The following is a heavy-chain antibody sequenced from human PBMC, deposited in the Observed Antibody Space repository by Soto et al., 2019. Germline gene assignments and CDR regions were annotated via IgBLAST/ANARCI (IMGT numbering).Heavy chain of an antibody. Sequence: QVQLQESGPGLVKPSETLSLTCTVSGGSISSYYWSWIRQPPGKGLEWIGDINYSGNTNYNPSLKSRVTISVDTSKNQFSLKLSSVTAADTAVYYCARGYYGDYVDYWGQGTLVTVSS. CDR3: ARGYYGDYVDY. V-gene: IGHV4-59*01. CDR1: GGSISSYY. J-gene: IGHJ4*02. D-gene: IGHD4-17*01. CDR2: INYSGNT.